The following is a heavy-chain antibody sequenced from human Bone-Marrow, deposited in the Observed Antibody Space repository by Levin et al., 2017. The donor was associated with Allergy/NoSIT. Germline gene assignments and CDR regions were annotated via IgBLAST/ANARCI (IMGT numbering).Heavy chain of an antibody. J-gene: IGHJ5*02. D-gene: IGHD3-10*01. CDR1: GGTISTYG. Sequence: ASVKVSCKAFGGTISTYGISWIRQAPGQGLEWMGGIIPRGATAKYAQKFQDRVTITADESTSTVYMELSSLRSGDTALFYCAREYYYGSGSSWHNWLDPWGQGTLVSVSS. CDR3: AREYYYGSGSSWHNWLDP. CDR2: IIPRGATA. V-gene: IGHV1-69*13.